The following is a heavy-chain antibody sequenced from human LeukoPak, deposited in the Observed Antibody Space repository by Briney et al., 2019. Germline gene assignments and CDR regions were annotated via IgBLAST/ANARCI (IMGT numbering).Heavy chain of an antibody. V-gene: IGHV3-9*01. CDR1: GFTFDDYA. Sequence: PGRSLRLSYAASGFTFDDYAMHWVRQAPGKGLEWVSGISWNSGSIGYADSVKGRFTISRDNAKNSLYLQMNSLRAEDTALYYCAKDWYSSSWYYFDYWGQGTLVTVSS. D-gene: IGHD6-13*01. J-gene: IGHJ4*02. CDR3: AKDWYSSSWYYFDY. CDR2: ISWNSGSI.